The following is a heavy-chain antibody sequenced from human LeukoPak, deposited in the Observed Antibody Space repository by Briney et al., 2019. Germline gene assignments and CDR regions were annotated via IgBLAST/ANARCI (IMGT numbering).Heavy chain of an antibody. D-gene: IGHD6-19*01. CDR2: ISSSSSYI. V-gene: IGHV3-11*01. CDR3: ARDRASSGSYYFDF. J-gene: IGHJ4*02. CDR1: GFTFSDYH. Sequence: GGSLRLSCAASGFTFSDYHMSWIRQAPGKGLEWVSYISSSSSYIYYADSVKGRFTISRDNAKNSLYLQMNSLRAEDTAVYYCARDRASSGSYYFDFWGQGTLVIVSS.